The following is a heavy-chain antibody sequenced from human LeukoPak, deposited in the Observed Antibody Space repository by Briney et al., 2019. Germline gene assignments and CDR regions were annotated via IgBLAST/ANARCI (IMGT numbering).Heavy chain of an antibody. D-gene: IGHD4-17*01. Sequence: GASVKVSCKVSGYALTELSTHWVRQPPGKGLEWKGSYDPEDGETVYAQKFQGRATMTEDTSADTAYMELSSLRSEDTAVYYGATGHCGDSRHDYWGQGALVTVSS. CDR3: ATGHCGDSRHDY. J-gene: IGHJ4*02. CDR2: YDPEDGET. V-gene: IGHV1-24*01. CDR1: GYALTELS.